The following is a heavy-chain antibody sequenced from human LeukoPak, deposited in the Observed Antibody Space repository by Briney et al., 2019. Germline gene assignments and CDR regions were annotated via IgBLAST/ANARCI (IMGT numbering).Heavy chain of an antibody. J-gene: IGHJ1*01. D-gene: IGHD6-13*01. CDR1: GFTFSSYA. Sequence: PGGSLRLSCAASGFTFSSYAMHWVRQAPGKGLEWVAVISYDGSNKYYADSVKGRFTISRDNSKNTLYLQMNSLRAEDTAVYYCAKEPPIAAAGTEYFQHWGQGTLVTVSS. CDR3: AKEPPIAAAGTEYFQH. CDR2: ISYDGSNK. V-gene: IGHV3-30*04.